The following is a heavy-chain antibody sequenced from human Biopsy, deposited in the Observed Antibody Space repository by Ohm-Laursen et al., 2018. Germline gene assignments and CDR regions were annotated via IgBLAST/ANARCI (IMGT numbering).Heavy chain of an antibody. CDR1: GGSISSDY. J-gene: IGHJ6*02. CDR2: IYYSGST. Sequence: SVTLSLTCTVSGGSISSDYWSWIRQTPGKGLEWIGYIYYSGSTNYNLSLKSRVTISVGTSKNQFSLRLNSVTAADTAVYYCARATNSTGWPYYYFYGMDVWGQGTTVTVSS. D-gene: IGHD2/OR15-2a*01. CDR3: ARATNSTGWPYYYFYGMDV. V-gene: IGHV4-59*01.